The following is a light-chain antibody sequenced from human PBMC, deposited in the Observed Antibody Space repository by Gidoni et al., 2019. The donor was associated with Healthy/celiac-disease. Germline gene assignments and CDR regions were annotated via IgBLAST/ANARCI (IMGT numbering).Light chain of an antibody. CDR1: QSVSSY. CDR3: QQRSNWPP. V-gene: IGKV3-11*01. J-gene: IGKJ4*01. Sequence: EIVLTQSPATLSLSPGESATLSCRASQSVSSYLAWYQQQPGQAPRLLIYDASNRATGIPARFSGSGSGTDFTLTISSLEPEDFAVYYCQQRSNWPPVGGXTKVEIK. CDR2: DAS.